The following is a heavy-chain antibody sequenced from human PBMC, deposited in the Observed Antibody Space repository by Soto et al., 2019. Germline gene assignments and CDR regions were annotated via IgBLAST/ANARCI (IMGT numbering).Heavy chain of an antibody. CDR2: IWSDGSNK. D-gene: IGHD3-3*01. Sequence: QVQLVESGGGVVQPGRSLTLSCAASGFTFSSNGMHWVRQAPGKGLEWVAVIWSDGSNKYYADSVKGRFTISRDNSKKPLYLQRNSLRAEDTAVYYCARDQGGVLRFLEWLFDYWGQGTLVTVSS. V-gene: IGHV3-33*01. J-gene: IGHJ4*02. CDR1: GFTFSSNG. CDR3: ARDQGGVLRFLEWLFDY.